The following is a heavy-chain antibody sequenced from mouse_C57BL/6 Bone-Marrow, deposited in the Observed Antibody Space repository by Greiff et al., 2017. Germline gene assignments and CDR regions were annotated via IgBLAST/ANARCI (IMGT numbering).Heavy chain of an antibody. CDR2: SQPNSGST. D-gene: IGHD2-4*01. Sequence: QVHVKQPGAELVKPGASVKLSCKASGYTFTSYWMHWVKQRPGQGLEWIGMSQPNSGSTNYNEKFKSKDTLTVDKSSITAYMQRSSLTSEDSAVYYCARIYYDYGCWGQGTTLTVSS. J-gene: IGHJ2*01. CDR1: GYTFTSYW. CDR3: ARIYYDYGC. V-gene: IGHV1-64*01.